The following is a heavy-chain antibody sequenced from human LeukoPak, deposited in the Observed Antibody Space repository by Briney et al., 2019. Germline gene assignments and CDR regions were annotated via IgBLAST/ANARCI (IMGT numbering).Heavy chain of an antibody. CDR2: IYSGGST. Sequence: GGSLRLSCAASGFTVSSNYMSWVRQAPGKGLEWVSIIYSGGSTFYADSVKGRFTISRDNSKTTLYLQMNSLRAEDTAVYYCARGSRPVVAANSFDYWGQGTLVTVSS. J-gene: IGHJ4*02. V-gene: IGHV3-53*01. CDR1: GFTVSSNY. D-gene: IGHD2-15*01. CDR3: ARGSRPVVAANSFDY.